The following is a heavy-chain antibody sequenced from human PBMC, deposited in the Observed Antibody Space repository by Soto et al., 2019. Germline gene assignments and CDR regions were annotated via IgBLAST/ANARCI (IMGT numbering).Heavy chain of an antibody. Sequence: EVQLLESGGGLVQPGGSLRLSCAASGFTFSSYAMSWVRQAPGKGLEWVSAISGSGGSTYYADSVKGRFTISRDNSKNTLYLQMNSLRAEDTAVYYCAKSPDYYDSSGDYPTVFDYWGQGTLVTVSS. D-gene: IGHD3-22*01. V-gene: IGHV3-23*01. CDR2: ISGSGGST. J-gene: IGHJ4*02. CDR1: GFTFSSYA. CDR3: AKSPDYYDSSGDYPTVFDY.